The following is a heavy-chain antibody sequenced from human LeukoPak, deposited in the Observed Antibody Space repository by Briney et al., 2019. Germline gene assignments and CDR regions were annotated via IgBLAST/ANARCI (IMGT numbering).Heavy chain of an antibody. J-gene: IGHJ5*02. CDR3: AGERYYYDSKGFDP. CDR1: GFTFSSYG. D-gene: IGHD3-22*01. Sequence: GGTLRLSCAASGFTFSSYGMSWVRQAPGKGLEWVSYISSSGSTIYYADSVKGRFTISRDNAKNSLYLQMNSLRAEDTAVYYCAGERYYYDSKGFDPWGQGTLVTVSS. V-gene: IGHV3-48*04. CDR2: ISSSGSTI.